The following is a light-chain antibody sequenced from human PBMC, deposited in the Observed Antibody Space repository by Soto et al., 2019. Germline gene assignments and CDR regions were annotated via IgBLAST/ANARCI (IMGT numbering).Light chain of an antibody. CDR2: DAS. CDR3: QQYNSYPWT. CDR1: QSISSW. V-gene: IGKV1-5*01. Sequence: DIQMTQSPSTLSASVGDRVTITCRASQSISSWWAWYQQKPGKAPKPLIYDASSLESGVPSRFSGSGSGTEFTLTISSLQPADFATYYCQQYNSYPWTFGQGTKVEIK. J-gene: IGKJ1*01.